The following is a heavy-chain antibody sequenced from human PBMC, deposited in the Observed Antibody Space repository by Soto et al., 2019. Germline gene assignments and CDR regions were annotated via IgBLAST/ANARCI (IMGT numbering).Heavy chain of an antibody. CDR1: GFSFSTYS. CDR3: ARDRCYDGTCYSASDS. Sequence: LRLSCAASGFSFSTYSMDWVRQAPGKGPEWIAYISTTSFTIYYADSVKGRFTISRDNDRNSLYLEMNSLRDEDTAVYYCARDRCYDGTCYSASDSWGQGTLVTVSS. CDR2: ISTTSFTI. D-gene: IGHD2-15*01. J-gene: IGHJ5*01. V-gene: IGHV3-48*02.